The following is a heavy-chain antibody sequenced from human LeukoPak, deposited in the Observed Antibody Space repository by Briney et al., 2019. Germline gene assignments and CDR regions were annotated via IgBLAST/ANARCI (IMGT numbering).Heavy chain of an antibody. CDR2: IKRDGSEV. J-gene: IGHJ6*02. V-gene: IGHV3-7*02. CDR3: ARGGGYGVDV. CDR1: GXTFTDFW. D-gene: IGHD3-16*01. Sequence: GGSLRLSCAASGXTFTDFWMRWVRQAPGKGLEGVANIKRDGSEVDYVDSVTGRFTISRDNAKNSLYLQMNSLRAEDTAVYYCARGGGYGVDVWGQGTTVTV.